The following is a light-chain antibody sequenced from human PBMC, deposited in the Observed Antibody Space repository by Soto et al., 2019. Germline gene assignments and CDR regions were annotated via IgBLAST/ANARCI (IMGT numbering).Light chain of an antibody. CDR1: RDIKTS. CDR2: DAS. J-gene: IGKJ4*01. Sequence: DIQMTQSPSSVSASVGDRVTITCRASRDIKTSLAWYQQRPGKGPELLIYDASTLQSGVPSRISGSGSGTEFPLTIRSLQPEDFATFYCQQINSFPTTFGGGTKVAI. CDR3: QQINSFPTT. V-gene: IGKV1-12*01.